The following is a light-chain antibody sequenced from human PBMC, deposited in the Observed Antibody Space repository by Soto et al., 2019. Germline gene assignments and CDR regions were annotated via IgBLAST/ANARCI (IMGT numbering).Light chain of an antibody. CDR3: QLYGSSRT. Sequence: EIVLTQSPATLSVSQGERATLSCRARQSISSNLAWYQQKPGEAPRLLIYGASSRATGIPDRFSVTGSGTDFTLSISRLEPEDFAVDDCQLYGSSRTFGPPTKLDIK. CDR2: GAS. V-gene: IGKV3-20*01. CDR1: QSISSN. J-gene: IGKJ1*01.